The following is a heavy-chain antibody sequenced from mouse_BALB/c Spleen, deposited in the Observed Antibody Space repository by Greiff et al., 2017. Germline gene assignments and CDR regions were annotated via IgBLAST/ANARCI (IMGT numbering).Heavy chain of an antibody. V-gene: IGHV5-6-5*01. J-gene: IGHJ1*01. D-gene: IGHD2-3*01. CDR1: GFTFSSYA. CDR2: ISSGGST. CDR3: ARGGRGYDGYYWYFGV. Sequence: EVQLVESGGGLVKPGGSLKLSCAASGFTFSSYAMSWVRQTPEKRLEWVASISSGGSTYYPDSVKGRFTISRDNARNILYLQMSSLRSEDTAMYYCARGGRGYDGYYWYFGVWGAGTTVTVSS.